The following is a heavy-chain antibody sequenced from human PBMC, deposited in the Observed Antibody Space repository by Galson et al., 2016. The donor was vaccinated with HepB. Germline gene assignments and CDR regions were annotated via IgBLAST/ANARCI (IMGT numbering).Heavy chain of an antibody. CDR3: ARLAAAGTADY. CDR1: GYTFTSYY. Sequence: SVKVSCKASGYTFTSYYMHWVRQAPGQGLEWMGIINPSGGSTSYAQKFQGRVTMTRDTSTSTVYMELSSVRSEDTAVYYCARLAAAGTADYWGQGTLVTVSS. CDR2: INPSGGST. J-gene: IGHJ4*02. D-gene: IGHD6-13*01. V-gene: IGHV1-46*01.